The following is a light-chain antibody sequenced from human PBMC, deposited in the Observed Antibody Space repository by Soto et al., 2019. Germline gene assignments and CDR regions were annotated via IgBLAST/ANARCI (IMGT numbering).Light chain of an antibody. CDR3: QQYNNWRIT. V-gene: IGKV3-15*01. CDR2: GAS. J-gene: IGKJ5*01. Sequence: EIVMTQSPATLSVSPGERATLSCRASQSVGSNLAWYQQKPRQAPRLLIYGASTRATGIPARFSGSGSGTEFTLTISSLQSEDFAVYYCQQYNNWRITFGQGTRLEIK. CDR1: QSVGSN.